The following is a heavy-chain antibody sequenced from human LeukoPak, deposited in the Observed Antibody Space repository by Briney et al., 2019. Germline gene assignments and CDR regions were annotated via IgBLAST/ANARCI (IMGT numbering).Heavy chain of an antibody. Sequence: SVKVSCKASGGTFSSYAISWVRQAPGQGLEWMGRIIPILGIANYAQKFQGRVTITADKSTSTAYMELSSLRSEDTAVYYCARGRYSSSPDDAFDIWGQGTMVTVSS. CDR3: ARGRYSSSPDDAFDI. V-gene: IGHV1-69*04. CDR1: GGTFSSYA. D-gene: IGHD6-13*01. J-gene: IGHJ3*02. CDR2: IIPILGIA.